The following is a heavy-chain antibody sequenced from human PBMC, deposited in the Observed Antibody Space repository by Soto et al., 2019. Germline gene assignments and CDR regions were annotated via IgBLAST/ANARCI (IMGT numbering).Heavy chain of an antibody. CDR1: GYSFTSYW. CDR3: ASKYSSSSGYYYYGMDV. J-gene: IGHJ6*02. D-gene: IGHD6-6*01. V-gene: IGHV5-10-1*01. Sequence: LGESLKISCKGSGYSFTSYWISWVRQMPGKGLEWMGRIDPSDSYTNYSPSFQGHVTISADKSISTAYLQWSSLKASDTAMYYCASKYSSSSGYYYYGMDVWGQGTTVTVSS. CDR2: IDPSDSYT.